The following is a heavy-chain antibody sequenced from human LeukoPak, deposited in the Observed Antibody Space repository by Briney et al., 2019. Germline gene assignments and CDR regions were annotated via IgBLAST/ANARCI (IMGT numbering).Heavy chain of an antibody. CDR1: GFTFSSYG. D-gene: IGHD6-19*01. J-gene: IGHJ6*02. Sequence: GRSLRLSCAASGFTFSSYGMHWVRQAPGKGLEWVAVISYDGSNKYYADSVKGRLTISRDNSKSTLYLQMNSLRAEDTAVYYCAKAVAATGHYYFGMDVWGQGTTVTVSS. V-gene: IGHV3-30*18. CDR3: AKAVAATGHYYFGMDV. CDR2: ISYDGSNK.